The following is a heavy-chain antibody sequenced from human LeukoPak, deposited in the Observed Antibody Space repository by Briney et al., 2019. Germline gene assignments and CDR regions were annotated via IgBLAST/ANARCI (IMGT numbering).Heavy chain of an antibody. V-gene: IGHV4-39*07. CDR3: ARPRRDGYNYAIR. D-gene: IGHD5-24*01. CDR2: IYYSGST. J-gene: IGHJ4*02. Sequence: PSETLSLTCTVSGGSISSSSYYWGWIRQPPGKGLEWIGSIYYSGSTYYNPSLKSRVTISVDTSKNQFSLKLSSVTAADTAVYYCARPRRDGYNYAIRWGQGTLVTVSS. CDR1: GGSISSSSYY.